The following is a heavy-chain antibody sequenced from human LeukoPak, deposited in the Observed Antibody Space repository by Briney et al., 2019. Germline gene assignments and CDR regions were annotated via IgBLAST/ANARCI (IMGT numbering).Heavy chain of an antibody. J-gene: IGHJ6*03. CDR3: WIDSGSLNYMDV. D-gene: IGHD1-26*01. CDR1: GGSFSGYY. V-gene: IGHV4-34*01. Sequence: PSETLSLTCAVYGGSFSGYYWSWIRQPPGKGLEWIGEINHSGSTNYNPSLKSRVTISVDTSKNQFSLKLSSVTAADTAVYYRWIDSGSLNYMDVWGKGTTVTVSS. CDR2: INHSGST.